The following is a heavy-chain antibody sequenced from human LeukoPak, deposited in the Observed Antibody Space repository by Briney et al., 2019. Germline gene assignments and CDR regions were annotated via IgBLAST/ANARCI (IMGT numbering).Heavy chain of an antibody. CDR1: GGSISSYY. V-gene: IGHV4-59*01. CDR2: IYYSGST. Sequence: PSETLSLTCTVSGGSISSYYWSWIRQPPGKGLEWIGYIYYSGSTNYNPSLKSRVTISVDTSKNQFSLKLSSVTAADTAVYYCARVHGAWFHYYGMDVWGQGTTVTVSS. J-gene: IGHJ6*02. CDR3: ARVHGAWFHYYGMDV. D-gene: IGHD3-10*01.